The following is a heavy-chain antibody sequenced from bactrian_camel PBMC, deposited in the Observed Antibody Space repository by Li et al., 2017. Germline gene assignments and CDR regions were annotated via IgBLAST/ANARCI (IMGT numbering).Heavy chain of an antibody. CDR2: IDRARRT. V-gene: IGHV3S56*01. Sequence: VQLVESGGGSVQAGGSLRLSCASAILTYSGYCMGWFRQAPGKERERVATIDRARRTTYADSVKGRFTISEDTMKNTVSLQMNSLKPLDRGIYYCAAEDLGSRWPEAWKYASSYRYWGQGTQVTVS. CDR3: AAEDLGSRWPEAWKYASSYRY. CDR1: ILTYSGYC. J-gene: IGHJ4*01. D-gene: IGHD6*01.